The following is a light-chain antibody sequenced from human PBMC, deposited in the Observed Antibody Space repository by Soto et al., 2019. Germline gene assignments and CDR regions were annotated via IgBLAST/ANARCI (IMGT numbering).Light chain of an antibody. CDR2: EVT. Sequence: QSVLTQPASVFGSPGQSITISCTGTSSDVGGYNFVSWYQQLPGKAPKLMISEVTSRPSGVSNRFSGSKSGNTASLTISGLQPEDEAEYYCSSYTTSSTVVFGTGTKVTVL. J-gene: IGLJ1*01. CDR1: SSDVGGYNF. V-gene: IGLV2-14*03. CDR3: SSYTTSSTVV.